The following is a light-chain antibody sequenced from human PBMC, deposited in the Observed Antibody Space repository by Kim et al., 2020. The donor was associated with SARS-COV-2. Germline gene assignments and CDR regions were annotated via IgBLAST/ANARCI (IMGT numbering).Light chain of an antibody. CDR2: DAS. Sequence: AAVVGSRVTITCRARQSISSWLAWYQQKPGKAPKLLNYDASSLESGVPSRFSGSGSGTEFTLTISSLQPDDFATYYCQQYNSYWTFGQGTKVDIK. V-gene: IGKV1-5*01. J-gene: IGKJ1*01. CDR3: QQYNSYWT. CDR1: QSISSW.